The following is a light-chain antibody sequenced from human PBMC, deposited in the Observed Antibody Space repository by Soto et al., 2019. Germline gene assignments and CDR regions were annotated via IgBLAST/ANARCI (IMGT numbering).Light chain of an antibody. V-gene: IGKV3-20*01. Sequence: EIVLTQSPGTLSFSPGERATLSCRGSQSVTSNYLAWYQQKPGQAPRLLIFGASSRATGIPDRFSGSGSGADFTLPISRLEPEDFAVYYCQRYGRSPPITFGQGTRLEIK. CDR3: QRYGRSPPIT. CDR1: QSVTSNY. J-gene: IGKJ5*01. CDR2: GAS.